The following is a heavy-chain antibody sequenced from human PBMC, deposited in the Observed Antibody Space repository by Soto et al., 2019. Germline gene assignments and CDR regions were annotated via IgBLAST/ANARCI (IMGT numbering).Heavy chain of an antibody. V-gene: IGHV1-69*01. Sequence: QVQLEQSGGEVKQPGSSVRVSCKTSGGTFSTYAINWVRQAPGQGLEWMGAIIPLFGTADYSQKFQGRVTITADESTCTAYMELSSLRFDDTAVYYCARPKGTYSSGFYYSDFWGQGTLVTVSS. CDR3: ARPKGTYSSGFYYSDF. J-gene: IGHJ4*02. CDR2: IIPLFGTA. CDR1: GGTFSTYA. D-gene: IGHD6-19*01.